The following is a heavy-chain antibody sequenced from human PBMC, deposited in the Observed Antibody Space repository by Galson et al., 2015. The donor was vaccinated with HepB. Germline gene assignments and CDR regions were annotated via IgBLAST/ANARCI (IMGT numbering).Heavy chain of an antibody. D-gene: IGHD3-22*01. V-gene: IGHV3-30*03. CDR3: ARPPGQYYDSSGYDY. Sequence: SLRLSCAASGFTFSSCGMHWVRQAPGKGLEWVAVISYDGSNKYYADSVKGRFTISRDNSKNTLYLQMNSLRAEDTAVYYCARPPGQYYDSSGYDYWGQGTLVTVSS. J-gene: IGHJ4*02. CDR1: GFTFSSCG. CDR2: ISYDGSNK.